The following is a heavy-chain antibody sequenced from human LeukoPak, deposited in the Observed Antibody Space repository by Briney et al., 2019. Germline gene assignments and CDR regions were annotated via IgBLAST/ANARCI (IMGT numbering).Heavy chain of an antibody. CDR2: ISWNSGSI. CDR3: AKDSHYDILTGYGSFNY. Sequence: GGSLRLSCAASGFTFDDYAMHWVRQAPGKGLEWVSGISWNSGSIGYADSVKGRFTISRDNAKNSLYLQMNSLRAEDTALYYCAKDSHYDILTGYGSFNYWGQGTLVTVSS. CDR1: GFTFDDYA. J-gene: IGHJ4*02. D-gene: IGHD3-9*01. V-gene: IGHV3-9*01.